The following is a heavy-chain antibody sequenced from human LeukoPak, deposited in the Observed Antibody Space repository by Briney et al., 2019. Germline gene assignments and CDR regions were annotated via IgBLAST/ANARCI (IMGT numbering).Heavy chain of an antibody. J-gene: IGHJ4*02. D-gene: IGHD3-22*01. Sequence: ASVKVSCKASGYTFTGYYIHWVRQAPRQGLEWMGWINPNSGGTNYAQKFQGRVTMTGDTSISTAYMELSRLRSDDDTAVYYCARERSGYSLFDSWGQGTLVTVSS. CDR2: INPNSGGT. CDR1: GYTFTGYY. V-gene: IGHV1-2*02. CDR3: ARERSGYSLFDS.